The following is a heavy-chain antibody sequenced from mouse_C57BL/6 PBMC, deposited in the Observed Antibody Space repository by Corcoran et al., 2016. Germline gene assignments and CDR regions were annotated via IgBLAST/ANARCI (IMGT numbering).Heavy chain of an antibody. V-gene: IGHV1-81*01. CDR2: IYPRSGNT. CDR3: ARGDDGYYNFDY. Sequence: QVQLQRSGPELARPGASVKLSGKASGYTFTSYGISGVKQRTGQGLEWIGEIYPRSGNTNYNEKFKGKATLTADKSSSTAYMELRSLTSEDSAVYFCARGDDGYYNFDYWGQGTTLTVSS. J-gene: IGHJ2*01. D-gene: IGHD2-3*01. CDR1: GYTFTSYG.